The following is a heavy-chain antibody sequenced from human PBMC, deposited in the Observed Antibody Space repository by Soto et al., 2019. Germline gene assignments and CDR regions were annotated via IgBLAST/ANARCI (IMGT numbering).Heavy chain of an antibody. CDR3: TSRPAMVRVPIFWYFDL. D-gene: IGHD3-10*01. CDR1: GFTFSGSA. J-gene: IGHJ2*01. CDR2: IRRKANSNAT. Sequence: EVQLVESGGGLVQPGGSLKLSCAASGFTFSGSAMHWVRQASGKGLEWVGRIRRKANSNATAYAASVKGRFTIPRDDSRDTAYLQMNGQNTEDTAVFYCTSRPAMVRVPIFWYFDLWGRGTLVTVSS. V-gene: IGHV3-73*01.